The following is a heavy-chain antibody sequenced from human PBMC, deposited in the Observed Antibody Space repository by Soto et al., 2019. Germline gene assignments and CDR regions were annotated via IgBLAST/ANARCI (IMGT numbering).Heavy chain of an antibody. D-gene: IGHD5-18*01. CDR2: IKSKTDGGTT. Sequence: PGGSLRLSCAASGFTFSNAWMNWVRQAPGKGLEWVGRIKSKTDGGTTDYAAPVKGRFTISRDDSKNTLYLQMNSLKTEDTAVYYCTTTNVDTAMVREYWGQGTLGTVCS. CDR1: GFTFSNAW. J-gene: IGHJ4*02. CDR3: TTTNVDTAMVREY. V-gene: IGHV3-15*07.